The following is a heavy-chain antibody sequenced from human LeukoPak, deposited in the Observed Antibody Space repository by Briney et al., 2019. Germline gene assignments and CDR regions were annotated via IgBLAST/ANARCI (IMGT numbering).Heavy chain of an antibody. V-gene: IGHV3-48*03. Sequence: GGSLRLSCSASGFAFSGREMAWVRQAPGKGLEWVSYISSNGKTILHAESVKGRITISTDNAKKSLYPQLGGMRAEDSAFYYCVRASYTGFDLHFDQWGQGTLVTVSS. D-gene: IGHD5-12*01. J-gene: IGHJ4*02. CDR3: VRASYTGFDLHFDQ. CDR2: ISSNGKTI. CDR1: GFAFSGRE.